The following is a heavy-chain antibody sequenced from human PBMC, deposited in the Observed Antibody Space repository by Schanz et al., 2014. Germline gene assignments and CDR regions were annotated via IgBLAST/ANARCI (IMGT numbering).Heavy chain of an antibody. V-gene: IGHV3-23*04. D-gene: IGHD3-10*01. CDR1: GFTFSNFG. J-gene: IGHJ6*02. Sequence: VQLVESGGGVVQPGGSLRLSCAASGFTFSNFGMHWVRQAPGKGLEWVSSISIRGGNTYYTDSVKGRFTISRDNSKNTLYLQMNSLRAEDTAVYYCRLWFGELYYGMDVWGQGTTVTVSS. CDR3: RLWFGELYYGMDV. CDR2: ISIRGGNT.